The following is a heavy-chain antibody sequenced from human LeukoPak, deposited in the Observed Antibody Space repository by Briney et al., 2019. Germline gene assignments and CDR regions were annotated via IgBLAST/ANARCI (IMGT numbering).Heavy chain of an antibody. D-gene: IGHD6-19*01. CDR2: INPNSGGT. CDR1: GYTFTGYY. V-gene: IGHV1-2*02. Sequence: ASVKVSCKTSGYTFTGYYMHWVRQAPGQGLEWMGWINPNSGGTNYAQKFQGRVTMTRDTSISTAYMELSRLRSDDTAVYYCARDPRGIAVAGTLLDFDYWGQGTLVTVSS. CDR3: ARDPRGIAVAGTLLDFDY. J-gene: IGHJ4*02.